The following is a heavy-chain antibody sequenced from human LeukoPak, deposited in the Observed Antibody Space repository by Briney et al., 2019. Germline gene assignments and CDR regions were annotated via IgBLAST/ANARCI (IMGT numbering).Heavy chain of an antibody. CDR3: ARDLGAFLRAFDI. D-gene: IGHD3-3*02. Sequence: GTSVKVSCKASGFTFTSSAVQWVRQARGQRLEWIGWIVVGSGNTNYAQKFQGRVTITTDESTSTAYMELSSLRSEDTAVYYCARDLGAFLRAFDIWGQGTMVTVSS. CDR1: GFTFTSSA. CDR2: IVVGSGNT. J-gene: IGHJ3*02. V-gene: IGHV1-58*01.